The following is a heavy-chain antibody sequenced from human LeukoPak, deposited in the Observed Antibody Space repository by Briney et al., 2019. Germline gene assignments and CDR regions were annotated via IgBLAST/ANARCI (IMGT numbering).Heavy chain of an antibody. D-gene: IGHD4-17*01. CDR2: IYYSGST. CDR1: GGSISSGDYY. Sequence: SETLSLTCTVSGGSISSGDYYWSWIRQPPGKGLEWIGYIYYSGSTYYNPSLKSRVTISVDTSKNQFSLKLSSVTAADTAVYYCARDRAVTRDFDYWGQRTLVTVSS. CDR3: ARDRAVTRDFDY. J-gene: IGHJ4*02. V-gene: IGHV4-30-4*01.